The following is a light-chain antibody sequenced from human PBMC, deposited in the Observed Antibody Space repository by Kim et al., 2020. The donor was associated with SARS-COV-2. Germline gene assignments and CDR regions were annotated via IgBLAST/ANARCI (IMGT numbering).Light chain of an antibody. CDR1: QSVSSNY. CDR2: GAS. CDR3: QQYSSSPAT. V-gene: IGKV3-20*01. J-gene: IGKJ1*01. Sequence: SPGERATLSCRASQSVSSNYLAWYQQKPGHAPRLLIYGASSRATGIPDRFSGSGSGTDFTLTITRLEPEDFAVYYCQQYSSSPATFGQGTKVDIK.